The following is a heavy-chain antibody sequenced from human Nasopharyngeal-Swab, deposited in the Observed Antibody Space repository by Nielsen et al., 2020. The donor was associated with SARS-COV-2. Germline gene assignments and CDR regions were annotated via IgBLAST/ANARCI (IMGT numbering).Heavy chain of an antibody. J-gene: IGHJ3*02. CDR1: GYTFTSYY. CDR3: ARVSGYSSSSGAFDI. CDR2: INPSGGST. Sequence: ASVTVSCQASGYTFTSYYMHWVRQAPGQGLEWMGIINPSGGSTSYAQKFQGRVTMTRDTSTSTVYMELSSLRSEDTAVYYCARVSGYSSSSGAFDIWGQGTMVTVSS. D-gene: IGHD6-13*01. V-gene: IGHV1-46*01.